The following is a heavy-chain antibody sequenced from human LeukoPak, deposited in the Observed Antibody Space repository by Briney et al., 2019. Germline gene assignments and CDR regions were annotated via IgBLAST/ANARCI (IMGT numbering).Heavy chain of an antibody. J-gene: IGHJ3*02. CDR1: GFTVSSNY. D-gene: IGHD1-26*01. CDR2: IYSGGST. V-gene: IGHV3-53*01. CDR3: AREWPSYYHAFDI. Sequence: PGGSLRLSCAASGFTVSSNYMSWVRQAPGKGLEWVSVIYSGGSTYYADSVKGRFTISRDNSKNTLYLQMNSLRAEDTAVYYCAREWPSYYHAFDIWGQGTMVTVSS.